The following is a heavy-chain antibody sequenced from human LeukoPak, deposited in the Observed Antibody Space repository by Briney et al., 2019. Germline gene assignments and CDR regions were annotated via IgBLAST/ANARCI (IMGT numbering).Heavy chain of an antibody. J-gene: IGHJ4*02. D-gene: IGHD2-2*01. CDR1: GFTFSTYA. V-gene: IGHV3-23*01. Sequence: GGSLRLSWAPSGFTFSTYAMSWVRQAPGKGLEWVSAISGSGGSTFYADSVKGRFTISRDNSKNTLYLQMNSLRAEDTALYYCAKDRPDCSSTSCYDSFRTVADYWGQGTLVTVSS. CDR2: ISGSGGST. CDR3: AKDRPDCSSTSCYDSFRTVADY.